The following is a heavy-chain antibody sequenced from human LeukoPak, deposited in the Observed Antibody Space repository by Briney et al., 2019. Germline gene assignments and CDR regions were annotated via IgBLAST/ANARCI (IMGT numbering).Heavy chain of an antibody. D-gene: IGHD2-15*01. J-gene: IGHJ6*03. V-gene: IGHV4-39*07. CDR1: GGSITSRVHH. CDR3: ARIYWQLGYYCLDV. CDR2: VSYTGNT. Sequence: SETLSLTCTVSGGSITSRVHHWGWIRQLPGKGLEWIGTVSYTGNTYYNSSLKSAVTMSVDTSKNHFSLKVTSVTAADTAVYYCARIYWQLGYYCLDVWGTGTTVTVSS.